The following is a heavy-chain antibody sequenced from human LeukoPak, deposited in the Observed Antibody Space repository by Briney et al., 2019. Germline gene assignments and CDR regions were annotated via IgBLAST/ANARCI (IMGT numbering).Heavy chain of an antibody. CDR3: ARERYYYDSSGYYLYYFDY. Sequence: ASVKVSCKASGYTFTSYGISWVRQAPGQGLEWMGWISAYNGNTNYAQKLQGRVTMTTDTSTSTAYMELRSLRSDDTAVYYCARERYYYDSSGYYLYYFDYWGQGTLVTVSS. V-gene: IGHV1-18*01. J-gene: IGHJ4*02. CDR2: ISAYNGNT. CDR1: GYTFTSYG. D-gene: IGHD3-22*01.